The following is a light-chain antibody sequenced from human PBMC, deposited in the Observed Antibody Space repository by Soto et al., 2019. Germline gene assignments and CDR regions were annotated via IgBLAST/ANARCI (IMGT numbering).Light chain of an antibody. CDR2: TNN. Sequence: QSVLTQPPSASGTPGQRVTISCSGSSSNIGSNTVNWYQQLPGTAPKLLIYTNNQRPSGVPDRFSGSKSGTSASLAISGLQSEDEADYYCETWDDSLNGGVFGGGTKVTVL. V-gene: IGLV1-44*01. CDR3: ETWDDSLNGGV. CDR1: SSNIGSNT. J-gene: IGLJ3*02.